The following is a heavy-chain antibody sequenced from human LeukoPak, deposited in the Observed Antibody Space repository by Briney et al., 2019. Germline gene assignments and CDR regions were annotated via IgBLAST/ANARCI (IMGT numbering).Heavy chain of an antibody. CDR1: GFTFSSYE. Sequence: GGSLRLSCAASGFTFSSYEMNWVRKAPGKGLEWVSYISSSGSTIYYADSVKGRFTISRDNAKNSLYLQMNRLRAEDTAVYYCARAKGLLWCGEGYYGMAVWGKGTTVTVSS. D-gene: IGHD3-10*01. J-gene: IGHJ6*04. CDR3: ARAKGLLWCGEGYYGMAV. CDR2: ISSSGSTI. V-gene: IGHV3-48*03.